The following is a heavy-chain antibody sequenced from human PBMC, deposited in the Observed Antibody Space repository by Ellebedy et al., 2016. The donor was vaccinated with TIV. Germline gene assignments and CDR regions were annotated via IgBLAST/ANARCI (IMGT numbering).Heavy chain of an antibody. CDR1: GFTFSSYA. J-gene: IGHJ4*02. CDR2: IWYDGSNK. CDR3: ARGILAGYNFFDY. D-gene: IGHD5-24*01. Sequence: GGSLRLXXAASGFTFSSYAMHWVRQAPGKGLEWVAVIWYDGSNKYYADSVKGRFTISRDNSKNTLYLQMNSLRDEDTAVYYCARGILAGYNFFDYWGQGTLVTVSS. V-gene: IGHV3-33*08.